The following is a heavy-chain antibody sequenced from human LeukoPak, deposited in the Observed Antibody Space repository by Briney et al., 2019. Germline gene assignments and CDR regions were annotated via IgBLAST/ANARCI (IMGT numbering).Heavy chain of an antibody. J-gene: IGHJ3*02. CDR2: VSYSGAT. CDR1: GGSISSPY. D-gene: IGHD4-17*01. Sequence: SETLSLTCTVSGGSISSPYWTWIRQPPGKGLEWIGYVSYSGATNYNPSLQSRLTISVDTSKNQFSLKLTSVTAADTAIYYCARDLTTVTKGFDIWGRGTMVTVSS. V-gene: IGHV4-59*11. CDR3: ARDLTTVTKGFDI.